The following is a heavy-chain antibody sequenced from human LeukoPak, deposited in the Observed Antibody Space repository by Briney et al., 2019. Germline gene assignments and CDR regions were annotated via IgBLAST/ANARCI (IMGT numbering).Heavy chain of an antibody. Sequence: ASVKVSCKVSGYTLTELSMHWVRQAPGKGLEWMGGFDPEDGETIYAQKFQGRVTMTEDTSTDTAYMELSSLRSEDTAVYYCATSCIVVRGSYYGMDVWGQGTTVTVSS. CDR1: GYTLTELS. V-gene: IGHV1-24*01. CDR3: ATSCIVVRGSYYGMDV. D-gene: IGHD2-2*01. J-gene: IGHJ6*02. CDR2: FDPEDGET.